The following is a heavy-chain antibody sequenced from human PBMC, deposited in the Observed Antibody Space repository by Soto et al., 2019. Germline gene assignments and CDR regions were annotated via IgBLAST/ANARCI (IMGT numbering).Heavy chain of an antibody. Sequence: DASVKVSCKASGYIFSNYGISWVRQAPGQGLEWMGWISTYNANTYYAQKFQGRVTMTTDTSTSTAYMELRSLRSDDTAVFYCARERAGSRSSSAESLKYWGQGTLVTVSA. CDR3: ARERAGSRSSSAESLKY. V-gene: IGHV1-18*01. D-gene: IGHD6-6*01. CDR1: GYIFSNYG. CDR2: ISTYNANT. J-gene: IGHJ1*01.